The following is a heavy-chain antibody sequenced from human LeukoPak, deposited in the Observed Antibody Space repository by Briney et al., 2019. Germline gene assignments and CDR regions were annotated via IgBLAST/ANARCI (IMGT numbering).Heavy chain of an antibody. CDR3: AKDRKPFGGVIVIPGDY. V-gene: IGHV3-23*01. Sequence: GGSLRLSCVVSGFTLSSYAMSWVRQAPGKGLEWVSAISGSGGSTYYADSVKGRFTISRDNSKNTLYLQMNSLRAEDTAVYYCAKDRKPFGGVIVIPGDYWGQGTLVTVSS. D-gene: IGHD3-16*02. CDR1: GFTLSSYA. CDR2: ISGSGGST. J-gene: IGHJ4*02.